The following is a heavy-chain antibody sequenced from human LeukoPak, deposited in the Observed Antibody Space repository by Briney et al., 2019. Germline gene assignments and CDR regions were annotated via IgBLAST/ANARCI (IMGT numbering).Heavy chain of an antibody. J-gene: IGHJ4*02. CDR3: AKSGTTFGWAFDY. V-gene: IGHV3-30*18. D-gene: IGHD1-1*01. CDR2: ISYDGSNK. CDR1: GFTFSSYG. Sequence: GRSLRLSCAASGFTFSSYGIHWVRQAPGKGLEWVALISYDGSNKYYADSVKGRLTISRDNSKNTLYLQMNSLRVEDTAVYYCAKSGTTFGWAFDYWGQGTLVTVSS.